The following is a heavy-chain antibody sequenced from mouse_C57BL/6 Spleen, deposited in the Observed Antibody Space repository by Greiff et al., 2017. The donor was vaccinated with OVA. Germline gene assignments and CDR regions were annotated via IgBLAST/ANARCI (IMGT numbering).Heavy chain of an antibody. Sequence: VQLQQSGPELVKPGASVKISCKASGYAFSSSWMNWVKQRPGKGLEWIGRIYPGDGDTTYNGKFKGKATLTADKSSSTAYMQLSSLTSEDSAVYFCARCDGYYSGEIMDYWGQGTSVTVSS. CDR1: GYAFSSSW. CDR2: IYPGDGDT. D-gene: IGHD2-3*01. CDR3: ARCDGYYSGEIMDY. J-gene: IGHJ4*01. V-gene: IGHV1-82*01.